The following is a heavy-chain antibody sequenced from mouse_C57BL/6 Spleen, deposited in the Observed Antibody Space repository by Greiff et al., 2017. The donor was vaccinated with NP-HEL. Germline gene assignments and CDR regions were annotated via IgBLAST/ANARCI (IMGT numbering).Heavy chain of an antibody. J-gene: IGHJ4*01. CDR2: IDPANGGT. CDR1: GFTFNNSY. Sequence: EVQLQQSVAELVRPGASVKLSCTASGFTFNNSYMHWVKQRPGQGLEWIGGIDPANGGTKYAPKFKGKATITADTSSNTAYLQLSSLKSEDTAVYYCAREGEDNDARDYWGQGTSVTVSS. D-gene: IGHD2-13*01. V-gene: IGHV14-3*01. CDR3: AREGEDNDARDY.